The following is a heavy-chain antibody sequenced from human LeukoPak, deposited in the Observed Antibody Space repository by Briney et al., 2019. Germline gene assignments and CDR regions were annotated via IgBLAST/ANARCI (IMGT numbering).Heavy chain of an antibody. CDR1: GFTFSSYG. J-gene: IGHJ4*02. D-gene: IGHD3-16*02. Sequence: PGGSLRLSCAASGFTFSSYGMHWVRQAPGKGLEWVSYISSSGSTIYYADSVKGRFTISRDNAKNSLYLQMNSLRAEDTAVYYCASWNDYVWGSYRYYFDYWGQGTLVTVSS. CDR3: ASWNDYVWGSYRYYFDY. CDR2: ISSSGSTI. V-gene: IGHV3-48*04.